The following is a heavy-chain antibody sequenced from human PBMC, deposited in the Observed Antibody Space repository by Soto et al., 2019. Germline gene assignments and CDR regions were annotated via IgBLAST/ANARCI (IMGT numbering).Heavy chain of an antibody. CDR2: IHNSGGT. CDR1: DVSIGSSSFY. CDR3: ARQVVDGAVAGTGSFDY. Sequence: QLQLQESGPGLVKPSETLSLTCTVSDVSIGSSSFYWGRIRQPPGEGLECIGSIHNSGGTYYSPSLQRRFTISAETPKNQFSLRLRSVTAADTAVDYCARQVVDGAVAGTGSFDYWGQGTLVTVSS. V-gene: IGHV4-39*01. J-gene: IGHJ4*02. D-gene: IGHD6-19*01.